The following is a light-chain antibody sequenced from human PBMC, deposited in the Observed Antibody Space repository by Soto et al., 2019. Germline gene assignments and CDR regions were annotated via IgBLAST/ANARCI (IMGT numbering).Light chain of an antibody. CDR3: SSHTSTNTVV. CDR1: SSDVGYYNY. Sequence: QSALTQPASVSGSPGQSITISCTGTSSDVGYYNYVSWYQQHPGKAPKLMIYEVTDRPSGVSNRFSGSKSGNTASLTISGLQAEDEADYYCSSHTSTNTVVFGGGTKLTVL. J-gene: IGLJ2*01. V-gene: IGLV2-14*01. CDR2: EVT.